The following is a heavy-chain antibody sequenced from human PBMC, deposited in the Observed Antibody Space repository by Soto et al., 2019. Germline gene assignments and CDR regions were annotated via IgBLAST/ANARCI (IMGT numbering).Heavy chain of an antibody. J-gene: IGHJ5*02. Sequence: GAPVKVSCKASGYTFTSYGISWVRQAPGQGLEWMGWISAYNGNTNYAQKLQGRVTMTTDTSTSTAYMELRSLRSDDTAVYYCARDYKRGTAQGFDPWGQGTLVTVSS. CDR3: ARDYKRGTAQGFDP. D-gene: IGHD1-1*01. CDR2: ISAYNGNT. CDR1: GYTFTSYG. V-gene: IGHV1-18*01.